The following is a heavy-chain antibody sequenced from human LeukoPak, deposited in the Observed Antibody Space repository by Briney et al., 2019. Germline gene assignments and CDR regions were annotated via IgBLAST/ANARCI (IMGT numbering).Heavy chain of an antibody. V-gene: IGHV4-59*01. CDR1: GGSFSGYY. CDR2: IYYSGST. CDR3: AREERVYYYYMDV. Sequence: SETLSLTCAVYGGSFSGYYWSWIRQPPGKGLEWIGYIYYSGSTNYNPSLKSRVTISVDTSKNQFSLKLSSVTAADTAVYYCAREERVYYYYMDVWGKGTTVTISS. J-gene: IGHJ6*03. D-gene: IGHD5-24*01.